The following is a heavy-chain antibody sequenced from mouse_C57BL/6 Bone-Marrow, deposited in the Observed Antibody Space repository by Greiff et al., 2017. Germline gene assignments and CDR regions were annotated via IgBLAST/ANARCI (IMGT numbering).Heavy chain of an antibody. V-gene: IGHV1-42*01. D-gene: IGHD1-1*01. J-gene: IGHJ3*01. CDR3: ARRIYYGSSYLGFAY. Sequence: EVKLVESGPELVKPGASVKISCKASGYSFTGYYMNWVKQSPEKSLEWIGEINPSTGGTTYNQKFKAKATLTVDKSSSTAYMQLKSLTSEDSAVYYCARRIYYGSSYLGFAYWGQGTLVTVSA. CDR2: INPSTGGT. CDR1: GYSFTGYY.